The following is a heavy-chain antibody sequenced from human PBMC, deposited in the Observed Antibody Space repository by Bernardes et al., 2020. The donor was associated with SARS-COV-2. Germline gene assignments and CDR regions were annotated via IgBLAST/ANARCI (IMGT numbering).Heavy chain of an antibody. CDR1: GFTFNNYA. CDR2: ISGGGDIT. Sequence: GGSLRLSCEASGFTFNNYAMVWVRQAPGKGLEWVAGISGGGDITNYADSVEGRFTISRDNPKNSLHLQMSSLKGEDTAVYYCARPRHYQILISYYGSDWHFDLWGRGTLVTVSS. V-gene: IGHV3-23*01. J-gene: IGHJ2*01. D-gene: IGHD3-9*01. CDR3: ARPRHYQILISYYGSDWHFDL.